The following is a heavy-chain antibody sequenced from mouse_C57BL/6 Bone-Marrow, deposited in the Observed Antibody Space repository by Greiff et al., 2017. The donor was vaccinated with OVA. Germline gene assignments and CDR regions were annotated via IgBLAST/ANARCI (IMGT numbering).Heavy chain of an antibody. J-gene: IGHJ1*03. D-gene: IGHD2-10*01. V-gene: IGHV5-4*01. CDR2: ISDGGSYT. CDR3: ATYYGNYFRGYFDV. CDR1: GFTFSSYA. Sequence: EVQLVESGGGLVKPGGSLKLSCAASGFTFSSYAMSWVRQTPEKRLAWVATISDGGSYTYYPDNVKGRFTISRDNAKNNLYLQMSRLKSEDTAMYYCATYYGNYFRGYFDVWGTGTTVTVSS.